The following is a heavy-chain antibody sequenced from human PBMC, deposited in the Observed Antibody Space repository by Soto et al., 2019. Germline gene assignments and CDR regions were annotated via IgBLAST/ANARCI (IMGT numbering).Heavy chain of an antibody. CDR2: MAYDGSNE. CDR3: AKNTVGLSRYYYYGMDV. CDR1: GFTFSSFG. Sequence: GGALRVSCSTSGFTFSSFGIHWVRQAPGKGLEWVAVMAYDGSNEYYADSVRGRFTISRDNSKSTVYLQMNSLRPEDTAVYYCAKNTVGLSRYYYYGMDVWGQGTTVNVLL. D-gene: IGHD5-12*01. J-gene: IGHJ6*02. V-gene: IGHV3-30*18.